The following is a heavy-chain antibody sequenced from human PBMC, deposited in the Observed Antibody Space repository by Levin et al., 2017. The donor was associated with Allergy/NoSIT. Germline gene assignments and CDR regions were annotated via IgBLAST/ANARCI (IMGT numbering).Heavy chain of an antibody. CDR2: ILNALSP. CDR1: GDSIKNYY. J-gene: IGHJ3*01. Sequence: SETLSLTCTVSGDSIKNYYWSWIRQTPGKGLEWVAFILNALSPNHNPSPGGRVTVEVDADKKQIGLSVGCVNAADTGVDYCARRGARGTGTPRERAIDLWGQGTVVTVSS. D-gene: IGHD1-26*01. CDR3: ARRGARGTGTPRERAIDL. V-gene: IGHV4-4*09.